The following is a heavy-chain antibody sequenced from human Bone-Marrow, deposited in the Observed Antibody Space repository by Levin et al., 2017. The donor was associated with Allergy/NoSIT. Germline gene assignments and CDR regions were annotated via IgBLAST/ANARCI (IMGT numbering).Heavy chain of an antibody. CDR3: ASKNREVPPGQAGSGHYYFYMDV. V-gene: IGHV1-18*01. Sequence: GESLKISCKASGYTFTGYDFNWVRQAPGQGLEWVGWITAYNTHRKYAQNFQGRVTLTTDTSTSTAYMELRSLTSDDTAVYFCASKNREVPPGQAGSGHYYFYMDVWGKGTTVTVSS. J-gene: IGHJ6*03. CDR1: GYTFTGYD. D-gene: IGHD2-2*01. CDR2: ITAYNTHR.